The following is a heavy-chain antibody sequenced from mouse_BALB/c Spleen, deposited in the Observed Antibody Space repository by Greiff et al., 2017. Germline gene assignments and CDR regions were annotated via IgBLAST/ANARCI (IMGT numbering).Heavy chain of an antibody. J-gene: IGHJ1*01. Sequence: EVMLVESGGGLVQPGGSRKLSCAASGFTFSSFGMHWVRQAPEKGLEWVAYISSGSSTIYYADTVKGRFTISRDNPKNTLFLQMTSLRSEDTAMYYCARAYYDSSYWYFDVWGAGTTVTVSS. V-gene: IGHV5-17*02. CDR2: ISSGSSTI. CDR1: GFTFSSFG. CDR3: ARAYYDSSYWYFDV. D-gene: IGHD1-1*01.